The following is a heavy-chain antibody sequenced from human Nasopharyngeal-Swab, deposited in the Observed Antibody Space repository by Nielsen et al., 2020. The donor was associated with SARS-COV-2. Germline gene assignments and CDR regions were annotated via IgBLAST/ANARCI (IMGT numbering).Heavy chain of an antibody. V-gene: IGHV3-48*02. CDR1: GFTFTLYT. CDR3: VRGRRDWYEGGFDN. D-gene: IGHD6-19*01. CDR2: ISGSRAPT. J-gene: IGHJ4*02. Sequence: GESLKISCAASGFTFTLYTMNWVRQAPGKGLEWISYISGSRAPTYYADSVEGRFTISRDNVKNSVFLQISSLRDEDTAVYYCVRGRRDWYEGGFDNWGQGTLVTVSS.